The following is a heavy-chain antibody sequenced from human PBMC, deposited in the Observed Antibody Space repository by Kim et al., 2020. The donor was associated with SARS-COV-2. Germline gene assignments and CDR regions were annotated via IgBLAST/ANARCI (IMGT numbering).Heavy chain of an antibody. D-gene: IGHD3-3*01. Sequence: GGSLRLSCTTSGFTFTGYAMSWVRQAPGKGLEWVSSIDGIDGTTYYVDSVKGRFTISRDNARNTLYLQMSTVRADDTAVYYGMKGEWGSIWDHWGQGTLVTVSS. CDR1: GFTFTGYA. CDR2: IDGIDGTT. J-gene: IGHJ4*02. CDR3: MKGEWGSIWDH. V-gene: IGHV3-23*01.